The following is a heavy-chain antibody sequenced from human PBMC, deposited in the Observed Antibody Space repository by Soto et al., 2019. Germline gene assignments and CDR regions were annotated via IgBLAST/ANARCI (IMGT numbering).Heavy chain of an antibody. J-gene: IGHJ4*01. D-gene: IGHD6-6*01. CDR1: GYTLTELS. CDR2: FDPEDGET. V-gene: IGHV1-24*01. CDR3: ATAVSSFYSFDY. Sequence: ASVKVSCKVSGYTLTELSMHWVRQAPGKGLEWMGGFDPEDGETIYAQKFQGRVTMTEDTSTDTAYMELSSLRSEDTAVYYCATAVSSFYSFDYWGHGTMVAVS.